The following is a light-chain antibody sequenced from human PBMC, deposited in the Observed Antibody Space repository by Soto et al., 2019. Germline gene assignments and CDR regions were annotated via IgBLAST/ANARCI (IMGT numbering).Light chain of an antibody. V-gene: IGKV1-27*01. CDR3: HKYNCDLLP. Sequence: DIQMTQSPSSLSASVGDRVTTTCLASQGIYNYLAWYQQKPGKAPKLLIYAASTLEAGAPSRFSGSGSGTDCTLIISSLQPEDVATYYCHKYNCDLLPVGHGTRLVIK. CDR1: QGIYNY. CDR2: AAS. J-gene: IGKJ5*01.